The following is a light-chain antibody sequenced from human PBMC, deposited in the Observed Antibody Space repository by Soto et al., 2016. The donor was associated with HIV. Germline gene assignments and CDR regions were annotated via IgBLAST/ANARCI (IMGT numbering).Light chain of an antibody. J-gene: IGLJ3*02. CDR2: DDS. Sequence: SYELTQPPSVSVAPGKTARITCGGSSVGSQTVHWYQQKPGQAPVLVAYDDSKRPSGIPERFSGSNSGNTATLTISGSQTMDEADYYCQAWDSGRVFGGGTKLTVL. CDR3: QAWDSGRV. V-gene: IGLV3-21*01. CDR1: SVGSQT.